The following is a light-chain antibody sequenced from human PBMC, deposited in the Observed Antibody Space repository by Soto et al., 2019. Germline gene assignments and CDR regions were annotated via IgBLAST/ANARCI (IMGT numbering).Light chain of an antibody. V-gene: IGLV2-8*01. CDR3: SSYAGSDNLV. J-gene: IGLJ2*01. CDR2: EVS. CDR1: SSDVGGYNY. Sequence: QSVLTQPPSASGSPGQSVTISCTGTSSDVGGYNYVSWYQHHPGKAPKLMIYEVSKRPSGVPDRFSGSKSGNTASLTVSGLQDEDEADYYCSSYAGSDNLVFGGGTKVTVL.